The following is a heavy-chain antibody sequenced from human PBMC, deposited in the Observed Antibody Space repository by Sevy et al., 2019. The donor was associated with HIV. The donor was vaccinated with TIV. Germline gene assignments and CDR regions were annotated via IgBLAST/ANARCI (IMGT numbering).Heavy chain of an antibody. CDR2: ISDDSRYI. CDR3: ARDFTIFGVVSGIDY. V-gene: IGHV3-21*04. CDR1: GFTFRTYS. D-gene: IGHD3-3*01. J-gene: IGHJ4*02. Sequence: GESLKISCAASGFTFRTYSMNWVRQAPGKGLEWLSSISDDSRYIYYSDSVKGRFTISRATAKNLLFLQMNNLRVEDTAIYYCARDFTIFGVVSGIDYWGQGNLVTVSS.